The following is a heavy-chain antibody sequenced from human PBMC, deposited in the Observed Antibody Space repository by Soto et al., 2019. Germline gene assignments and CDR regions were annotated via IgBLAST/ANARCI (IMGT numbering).Heavy chain of an antibody. CDR3: ARGGAPGRNHYYYGMDV. D-gene: IGHD3-10*01. Sequence: SETLSLTCAVYGGSFSGYYWSWIRQPPGKGLEWIGEINHSGSTNYNPSLKSRVTISVDTSKNQFSLKLSSVTAADTAVYYCARGGAPGRNHYYYGMDVWGQGTTVTVLL. V-gene: IGHV4-34*01. J-gene: IGHJ6*02. CDR1: GGSFSGYY. CDR2: INHSGST.